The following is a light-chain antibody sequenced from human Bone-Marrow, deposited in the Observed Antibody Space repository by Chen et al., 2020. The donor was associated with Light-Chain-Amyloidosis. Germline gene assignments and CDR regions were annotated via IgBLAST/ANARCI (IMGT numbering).Light chain of an antibody. CDR3: QQYDNYWT. CDR1: QSISHW. V-gene: IGKV1-5*01. CDR2: DAS. J-gene: IGKJ1*01. Sequence: DIQMTQSPSTLSASVGDRVTITCRASQSISHWLAWYQQKPGKAPKLLIFDASNLQSGVPSRFSGSGSGTQFTLTISSLQPDDFATYYCQQYDNYWTFDQGTQVEIK.